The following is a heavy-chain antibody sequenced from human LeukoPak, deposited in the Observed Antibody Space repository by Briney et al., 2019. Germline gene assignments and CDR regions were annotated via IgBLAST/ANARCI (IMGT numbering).Heavy chain of an antibody. CDR1: GDSISSYY. CDR2: IYYTGNT. J-gene: IGHJ4*02. Sequence: SETLSLTCTVSGDSISSYYWSWIRQPPGKGLEWIGYIYYTGNTIYNPSLKSRVTISLDTSKHQFSLKLTSVTAADTAVYYCARGAYDSGSYQYFFDYWGQGTLVTVSS. V-gene: IGHV4-59*01. CDR3: ARGAYDSGSYQYFFDY. D-gene: IGHD3-10*01.